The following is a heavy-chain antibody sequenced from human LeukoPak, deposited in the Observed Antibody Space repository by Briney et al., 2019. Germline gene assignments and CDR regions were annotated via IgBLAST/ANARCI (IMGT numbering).Heavy chain of an antibody. Sequence: PGGSLRLSCAASGFIFSQYSMNWVRQAPGKGLEWVSHIRSSSETFYADSVKGRFTISRDNANNSLYLQMNSLRAEDTAVYYCVRNLAVAGTCFDSWGQGTLVTVSS. J-gene: IGHJ4*02. CDR2: IRSSSET. V-gene: IGHV3-48*04. D-gene: IGHD6-19*01. CDR1: GFIFSQYS. CDR3: VRNLAVAGTCFDS.